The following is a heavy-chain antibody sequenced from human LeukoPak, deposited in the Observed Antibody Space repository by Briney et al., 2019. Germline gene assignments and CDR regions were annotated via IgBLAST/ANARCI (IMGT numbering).Heavy chain of an antibody. D-gene: IGHD6-19*01. J-gene: IGHJ4*02. Sequence: ASVKVYCKASGYTFTGYYMHWVRQAPGQGLKWMGWINPNSGGTNYAQKFQGRVTMTRDTSISTAYMELSRLRSDDTAVYYCAREYSSGWYSYWGQGTLVTVSS. CDR3: AREYSSGWYSY. CDR2: INPNSGGT. V-gene: IGHV1-2*02. CDR1: GYTFTGYY.